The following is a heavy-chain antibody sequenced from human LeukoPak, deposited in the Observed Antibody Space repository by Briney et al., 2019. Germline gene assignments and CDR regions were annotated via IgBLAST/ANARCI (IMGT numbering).Heavy chain of an antibody. Sequence: SVKVSCKASGYTFTSYDINWVRQAPGQGLEWMGGIIPIFGTANYAQKFQGRVTITTDESTSTAYMELSSLRSEDTAVYYCTGRKLVGPSPLVGYYMDVWGKGTTVTVSS. CDR3: TGRKLVGPSPLVGYYMDV. CDR1: GYTFTSYD. J-gene: IGHJ6*03. D-gene: IGHD1-26*01. CDR2: IIPIFGTA. V-gene: IGHV1-69*05.